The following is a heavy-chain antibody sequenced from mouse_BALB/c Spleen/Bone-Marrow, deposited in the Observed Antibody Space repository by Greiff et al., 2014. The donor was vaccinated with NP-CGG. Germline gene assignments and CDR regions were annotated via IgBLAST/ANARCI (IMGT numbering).Heavy chain of an antibody. J-gene: IGHJ4*01. CDR1: GYAFTNYW. CDR2: INPGSGGI. V-gene: IGHV1-54*01. Sequence: VMLVESGAELVRPGTSVKVSCKASGYAFTNYWIEWIKQRPGQGLEWIGVINPGSGGINYNEKFKGKATLTADKSSSTAYMQPSSLTSDDSAVYFCARELVRGMDYWGQGTSVTVSS. D-gene: IGHD1-1*01. CDR3: ARELVRGMDY.